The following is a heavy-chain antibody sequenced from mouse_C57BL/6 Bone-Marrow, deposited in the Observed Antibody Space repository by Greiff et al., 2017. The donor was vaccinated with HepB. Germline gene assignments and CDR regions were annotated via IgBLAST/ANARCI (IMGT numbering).Heavy chain of an antibody. J-gene: IGHJ4*01. Sequence: QVQLQQPGAELVKPGASVKLSCKASGYTFTSYWMHCVKQRPGQGLEWIGMIHPNSGSTNYHEKFKSKATLTVDKSSSTAYMQISSLTSEDSAVYYWARGLGRYWGQGTSVTVSS. D-gene: IGHD4-1*01. CDR2: IHPNSGST. V-gene: IGHV1-64*01. CDR3: ARGLGRY. CDR1: GYTFTSYW.